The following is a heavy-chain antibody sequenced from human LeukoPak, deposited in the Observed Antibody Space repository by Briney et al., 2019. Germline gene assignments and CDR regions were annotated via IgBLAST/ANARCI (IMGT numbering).Heavy chain of an antibody. J-gene: IGHJ3*02. D-gene: IGHD2-21*02. V-gene: IGHV4-61*02. CDR3: AREFVVVTAKGAFDI. Sequence: SETLSLTCTVSGGSISSGSYYWRWIRQPPGKGLEWIERIYTSGGTNYNPTLKSRVTISVDTSKLSSVTAADAALYYCAREFVVVTAKGAFDIWGQGTMVTVSS. CDR2: IYTSGGT. CDR1: GGSISSGSYY.